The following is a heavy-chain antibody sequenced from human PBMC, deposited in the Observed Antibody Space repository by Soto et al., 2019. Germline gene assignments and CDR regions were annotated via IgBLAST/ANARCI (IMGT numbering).Heavy chain of an antibody. CDR2: ISSSGSTI. CDR1: GFTFSDYY. CDR3: AREVAVAGTDAFDI. D-gene: IGHD6-19*01. V-gene: IGHV3-11*01. Sequence: LRLSYAASGFTFSDYYMSWIRQAPGKGLEWVSYISSSGSTIYYADSVKGRFTISRDNAKNSLYLQMNSLRAEDTAVYYCAREVAVAGTDAFDIWGQGTMVTVSS. J-gene: IGHJ3*02.